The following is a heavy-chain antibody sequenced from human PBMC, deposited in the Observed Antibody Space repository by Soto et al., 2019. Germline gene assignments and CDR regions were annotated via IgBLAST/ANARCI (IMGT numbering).Heavy chain of an antibody. Sequence: ASVKVSCKASGYSFRIHPIHWMRQAPGQSLEWMAWINGGIVDTKYSQQFQGRLILTTDTSASTAYMELSSLRSEDTAVYYCARDPSYYGMDVWGQGTTVTVSS. CDR2: INGGIVDT. CDR1: GYSFRIHP. J-gene: IGHJ6*02. V-gene: IGHV1-3*01. CDR3: ARDPSYYGMDV.